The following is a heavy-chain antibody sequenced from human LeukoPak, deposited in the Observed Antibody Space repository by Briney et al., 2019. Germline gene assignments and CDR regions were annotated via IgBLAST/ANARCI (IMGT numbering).Heavy chain of an antibody. CDR1: GFTFSSYG. J-gene: IGHJ4*02. D-gene: IGHD6-25*01. CDR3: AKVAAHDPLL. V-gene: IGHV3-23*01. CDR2: ISGSGGST. Sequence: GGTLRLSCAASGFTFSSYGMSWVRPAPGEGLEWVSAISGSGGSTYYADSVKGRFTISRDNSKNTQYLQMNSLRAEDTAEYYCAKVAAHDPLLWGQGTLVTVSS.